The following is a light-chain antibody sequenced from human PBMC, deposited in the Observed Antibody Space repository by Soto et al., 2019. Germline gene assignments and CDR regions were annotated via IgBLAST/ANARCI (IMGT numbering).Light chain of an antibody. CDR3: QSYDTSLRGWL. Sequence: QAVVTQPPSVSGAPGQRVTISCTGSSSNIGAGYDVHWYQQLPGTAPKLLIYGNSNRPSGVPDRFSGSKSGTSASLAITGLQAEDEADYYCQSYDTSLRGWLFGGGTKLTVL. CDR1: SSNIGAGYD. V-gene: IGLV1-40*01. CDR2: GNS. J-gene: IGLJ3*02.